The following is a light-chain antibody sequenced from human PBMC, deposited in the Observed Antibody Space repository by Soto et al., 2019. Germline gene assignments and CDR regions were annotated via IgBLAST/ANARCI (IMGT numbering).Light chain of an antibody. J-gene: IGKJ3*01. V-gene: IGKV1-27*01. CDR3: QKYSSVPV. CDR1: QGIRNV. Sequence: DIQMTQSPTSLSASVGDRVTITCRASQGIRNVVAWYQQKPGKAPKLLIYAASTLQTGVPSRFSGSGSGTDFTLTIHSLQPEDVATYSCQKYSSVPVFGPGTKVEIK. CDR2: AAS.